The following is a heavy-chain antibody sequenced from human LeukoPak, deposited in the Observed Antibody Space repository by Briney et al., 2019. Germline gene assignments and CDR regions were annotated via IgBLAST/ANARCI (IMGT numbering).Heavy chain of an antibody. D-gene: IGHD6-19*01. CDR1: GFTFSNYG. CDR3: AKDQSPKLSGYSSGCRPLDC. Sequence: PGGSLRLSCAASGFTFSNYGMHWVRQAPGKGLEWVTVISYDGSNEYYVDSVKGRFTISRDNSKNTLNLQMNSLRAEDTAVYYCAKDQSPKLSGYSSGCRPLDCWGQGTLVTVSS. J-gene: IGHJ4*02. V-gene: IGHV3-30*18. CDR2: ISYDGSNE.